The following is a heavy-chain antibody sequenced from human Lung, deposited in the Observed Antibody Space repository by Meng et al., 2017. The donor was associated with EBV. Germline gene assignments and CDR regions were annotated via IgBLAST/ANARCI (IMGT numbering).Heavy chain of an antibody. CDR3: ARDLPGGTKGTWLDL. J-gene: IGHJ5*02. Sequence: QVQLVQSGAEVKKPGASVRVSCQASDYYVTTYGFSWVRLAPGKGLEWMGWISAYNGNTNYAQNFQGRFTMTTDTSTSTAYMELRSLRSDDTAVYYCARDLPGGTKGTWLDLWGQGTLVTVSS. CDR1: DYYVTTYG. CDR2: ISAYNGNT. V-gene: IGHV1-18*01. D-gene: IGHD1-14*01.